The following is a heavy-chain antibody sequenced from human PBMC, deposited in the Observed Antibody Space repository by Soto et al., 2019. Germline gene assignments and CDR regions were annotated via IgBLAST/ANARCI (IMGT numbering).Heavy chain of an antibody. D-gene: IGHD1-1*01. CDR3: ARDIDRLQLGGNYYYILDV. Sequence: QVQLVQSGAEVKKPGSSVKVSCKASGGTFSTSAISWARQAPGQGLEWVGGIMPVFPTPDYAQKFQGRVTITADESTTTAYLELTSLRTDDTAVYYCARDIDRLQLGGNYYYILDVWGQGPAITVSS. V-gene: IGHV1-69*12. CDR2: IMPVFPTP. J-gene: IGHJ6*02. CDR1: GGTFSTSA.